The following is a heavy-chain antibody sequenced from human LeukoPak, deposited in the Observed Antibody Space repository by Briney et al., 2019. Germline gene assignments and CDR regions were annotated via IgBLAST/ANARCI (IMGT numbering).Heavy chain of an antibody. D-gene: IGHD3-22*01. Sequence: GEPLKLSCKGSGYSFISCWIGWGRQMPGKGLEWMGIIYPGDSDTRYSPSFQGQVTISVDKSTTTSYLQWSSLKASDTAMYYRARPACDSSGYYLYFFEYSGGGTLVTVSS. CDR3: ARPACDSSGYYLYFFEY. CDR2: IYPGDSDT. CDR1: GYSFISCW. J-gene: IGHJ4*02. V-gene: IGHV5-51*01.